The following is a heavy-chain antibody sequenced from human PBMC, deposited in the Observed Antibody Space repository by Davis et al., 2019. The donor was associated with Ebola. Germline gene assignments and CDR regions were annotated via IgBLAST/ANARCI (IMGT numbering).Heavy chain of an antibody. CDR1: GGAFSSYS. Sequence: SVKVSCKASGGAFSSYSISWVRQAPGQGLEWMGALIPIFGTPDYAQKFQGRLIISADESTKTAYMELSGLGSDDTAVYYCARGLWQWLVYDAFDIWGQGTMVIVSS. V-gene: IGHV1-69*13. CDR2: LIPIFGTP. CDR3: ARGLWQWLVYDAFDI. J-gene: IGHJ3*02. D-gene: IGHD6-19*01.